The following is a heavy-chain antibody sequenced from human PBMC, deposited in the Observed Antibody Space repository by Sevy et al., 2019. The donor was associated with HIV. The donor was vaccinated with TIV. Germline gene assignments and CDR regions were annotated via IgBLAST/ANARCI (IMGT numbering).Heavy chain of an antibody. CDR3: VKGGRYYDNGGYSPFDY. CDR2: FSPSGDNT. J-gene: IGHJ4*02. Sequence: GGSLRLSCAASGFTFSNFGMSWVRQAPGKGLEWVSTFSPSGDNTYYVDSVKGRFTISRDNSKNTLYLQMNRLRAEDTAVYFCVKGGRYYDNGGYSPFDYWGQGTLVTVSS. CDR1: GFTFSNFG. D-gene: IGHD3-22*01. V-gene: IGHV3-23*01.